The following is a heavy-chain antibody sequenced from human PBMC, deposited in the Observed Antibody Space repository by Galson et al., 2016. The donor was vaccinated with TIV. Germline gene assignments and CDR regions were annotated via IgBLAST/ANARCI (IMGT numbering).Heavy chain of an antibody. Sequence: PALVKPTQTLTLTCTFSGFSLDSDGMCVNWIRQSPGKALEWLARIDWDDDKSYTSSLKTRLTISKDTSKNQVVLTMTNMDPVDTATYYCARISGYYDSSGHYIPRSFDYWGQGTPVTVSS. CDR2: IDWDDDK. J-gene: IGHJ4*02. D-gene: IGHD3-22*01. CDR3: ARISGYYDSSGHYIPRSFDY. V-gene: IGHV2-70*11. CDR1: GFSLDSDGMC.